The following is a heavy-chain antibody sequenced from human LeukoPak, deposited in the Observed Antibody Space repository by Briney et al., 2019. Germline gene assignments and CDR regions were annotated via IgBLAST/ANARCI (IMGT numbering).Heavy chain of an antibody. CDR1: GFTFSSYA. CDR3: AKDGAPALTGTTGDYGMDV. Sequence: PGRSLRLSCAASGFTFSSYAMHWVRQAPGKGLEWVAVISYDGSNKYYADSVKGRFTISRDNSKNTLYLQMNSLRAEDTAVYYCAKDGAPALTGTTGDYGMDVWGQGTTVTVSS. D-gene: IGHD1-20*01. V-gene: IGHV3-30-3*01. J-gene: IGHJ6*02. CDR2: ISYDGSNK.